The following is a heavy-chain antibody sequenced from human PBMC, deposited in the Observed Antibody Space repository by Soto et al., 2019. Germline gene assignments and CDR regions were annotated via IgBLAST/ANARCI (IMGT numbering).Heavy chain of an antibody. J-gene: IGHJ6*02. V-gene: IGHV1-2*04. CDR3: AREGSTVTRPENYYYGMDV. CDR1: GYTFTGYY. CDR2: INPNSGGT. D-gene: IGHD4-4*01. Sequence: ASVKVSCKASGYTFTGYYMHWVRQAPGQGLEWMGWINPNSGGTNYAQKFQGWVTMTRDTSISTAYMELSRLRSDDTAVYYCAREGSTVTRPENYYYGMDVWGQGTTVTVSS.